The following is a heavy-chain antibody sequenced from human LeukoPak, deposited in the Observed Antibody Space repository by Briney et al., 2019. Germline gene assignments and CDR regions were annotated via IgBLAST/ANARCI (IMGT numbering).Heavy chain of an antibody. Sequence: PGRSLRLSCAACGFTFDDYAMHWVRQAPGKGLEWVSGISWNSGSIGYADSVKGRFTISRDNAKNSLYLQMNSLRAEDTALYYCAKGSGGYVRGYNWFDPWGQGTLVTVSS. CDR1: GFTFDDYA. CDR3: AKGSGGYVRGYNWFDP. D-gene: IGHD3-10*02. V-gene: IGHV3-9*01. CDR2: ISWNSGSI. J-gene: IGHJ5*02.